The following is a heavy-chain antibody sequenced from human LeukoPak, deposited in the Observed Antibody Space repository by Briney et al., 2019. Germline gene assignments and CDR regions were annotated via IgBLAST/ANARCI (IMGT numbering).Heavy chain of an antibody. CDR2: IVPNNGDT. CDR3: ARDEGRGGDLGY. Sequence: SVKVSCKASGYTFTGYYIHWVRQAPGQGLEWMGWIVPNNGDTHYAQKFQGRVTMTRDTSIRTAYMELSRLTSDDTAVYFCARDEGRGGDLGYWGQGTLVSVSS. V-gene: IGHV1-2*02. J-gene: IGHJ4*02. CDR1: GYTFTGYY. D-gene: IGHD3-10*01.